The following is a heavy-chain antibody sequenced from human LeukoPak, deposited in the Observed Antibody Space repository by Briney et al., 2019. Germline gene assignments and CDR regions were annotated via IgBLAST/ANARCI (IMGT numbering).Heavy chain of an antibody. CDR2: IDPSDSYT. CDR1: GYSFTSYW. Sequence: GESLKISCKGSGYSFTSYWISWVRQMPGKGLEWMGRIDPSDSYTNYSPSFQGHVTISADKSISTAYLQWSSLKASDTAMYYCARHDYGDLPFFDCWGQGTLVTVSS. CDR3: ARHDYGDLPFFDC. D-gene: IGHD4-17*01. V-gene: IGHV5-10-1*01. J-gene: IGHJ4*02.